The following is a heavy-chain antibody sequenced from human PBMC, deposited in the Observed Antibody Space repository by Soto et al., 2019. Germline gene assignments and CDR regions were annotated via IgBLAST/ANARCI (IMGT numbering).Heavy chain of an antibody. CDR2: ISFDGSSE. J-gene: IGHJ5*02. V-gene: IGHV3-30-3*01. CDR3: SREDFRQWRDPKNSFDP. CDR1: GFIFSSYA. D-gene: IGHD6-19*01. Sequence: QVQLVESGGGVVQPGRSLRLSCAASGFIFSSYAMHWVRRAPGKGLEWVAAISFDGSSEYYADSVKGRFKISRESSRKTLFLQMDNVRFADTAVYFCSREDFRQWRDPKNSFDPWGQVTQVTVS.